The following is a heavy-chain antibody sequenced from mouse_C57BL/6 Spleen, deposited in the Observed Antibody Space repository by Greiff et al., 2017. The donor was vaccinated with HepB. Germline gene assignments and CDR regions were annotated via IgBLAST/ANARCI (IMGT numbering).Heavy chain of an antibody. Sequence: VPLQQSGAALATPVASVPLSCTSSVFTFPCFFMHCFIQRPGQCLEWIGYINPSSGYTKYNQKFKDKATLTADKSSSTAYMQLSSLTYEDSAVYYCATTMAFAYWGQGTLVTVSA. CDR2: INPSSGYT. D-gene: IGHD2-1*01. CDR1: VFTFPCFF. CDR3: ATTMAFAY. J-gene: IGHJ3*01. V-gene: IGHV1-7*01.